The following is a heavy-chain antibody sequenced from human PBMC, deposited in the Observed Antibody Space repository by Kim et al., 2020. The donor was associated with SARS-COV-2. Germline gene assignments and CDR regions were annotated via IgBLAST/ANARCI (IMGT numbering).Heavy chain of an antibody. CDR1: GFTFDTYA. CDR3: AKMADMDRYNYFSYYAM. J-gene: IGHJ6*01. V-gene: IGHV3-23*01. Sequence: GGSLRLSCVGSGFTFDTYAMSWVRQAPGKGLEWVSVISGIGINKFYADSVRGRFTISRDNSKNILYLQMHSLTHEDTALYYCAKMADMDRYNYFSYYAM. D-gene: IGHD3-10*01. CDR2: ISGIGINK.